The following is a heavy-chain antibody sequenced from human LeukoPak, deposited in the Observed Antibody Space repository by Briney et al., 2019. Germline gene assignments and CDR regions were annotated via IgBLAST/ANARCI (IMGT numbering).Heavy chain of an antibody. J-gene: IGHJ4*02. CDR2: ISYDGSNK. CDR3: AKDPIAAAGFGGWFDY. V-gene: IGHV3-30*18. Sequence: GGSLRLSCAASGFTFSSYGMHWVRQAPGKGLEWVAVISYDGSNKYYADSVKGRFTISRDNSKNTLYLQMNSLRAEDTAVYYCAKDPIAAAGFGGWFDYWGQGTLVTVSS. D-gene: IGHD6-13*01. CDR1: GFTFSSYG.